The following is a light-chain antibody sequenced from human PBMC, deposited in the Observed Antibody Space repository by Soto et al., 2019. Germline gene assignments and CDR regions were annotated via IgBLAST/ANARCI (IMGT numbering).Light chain of an antibody. J-gene: IGKJ4*01. V-gene: IGKV3-15*01. Sequence: EVVMTQSPASLSVSPGARATLSCRASESVSTNLAWYQQKPGKPPRLLIYAASTRATGVPPRFSGSGSGTEFTLTISSLQSEDFAVYYCQQYDIATGFGGGTKVEI. CDR1: ESVSTN. CDR2: AAS. CDR3: QQYDIATG.